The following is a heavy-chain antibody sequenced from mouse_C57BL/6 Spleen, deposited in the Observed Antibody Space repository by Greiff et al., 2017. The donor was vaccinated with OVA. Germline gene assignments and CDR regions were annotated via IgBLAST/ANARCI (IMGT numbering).Heavy chain of an antibody. V-gene: IGHV1-81*01. Sequence: VKLQESGAELARPGASVKLSCKASGYTFTSYGISWVKQRTGQGLEWIGEIYPRSGNTYYNEKFKGKATLTADKSSSTAYMELRSLTSEDSAVYFCARWGTTVVATRYFDVWGTGTTVTVSS. CDR1: GYTFTSYG. CDR3: ARWGTTVVATRYFDV. J-gene: IGHJ1*03. D-gene: IGHD1-1*01. CDR2: IYPRSGNT.